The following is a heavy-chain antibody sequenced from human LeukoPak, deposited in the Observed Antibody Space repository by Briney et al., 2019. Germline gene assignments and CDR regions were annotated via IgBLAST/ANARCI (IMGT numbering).Heavy chain of an antibody. CDR2: INPSGGST. Sequence: GASVKVSCKASGYTLTGYYMHWVRQAPGQGLEGVGIINPSGGSTSYAQKYQGRVTMTRDTSTSTVYMELSSLRSEDTAVYYCARDLYCSGGSCLYYFDYWGQGTLVTVSS. D-gene: IGHD2-15*01. CDR1: GYTLTGYY. J-gene: IGHJ4*02. V-gene: IGHV1-46*03. CDR3: ARDLYCSGGSCLYYFDY.